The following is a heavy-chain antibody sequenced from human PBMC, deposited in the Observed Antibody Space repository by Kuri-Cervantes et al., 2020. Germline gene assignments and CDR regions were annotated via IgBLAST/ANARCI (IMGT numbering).Heavy chain of an antibody. V-gene: IGHV3-30*03. CDR3: ARDNPLWELRSYFDY. CDR1: GFTFSSYG. Sequence: GGSLRLSCAASGFTFSSYGMHWVRQAPGKGLEWVAVISYDGSNKYYADSVKGRFTISRDNSKNTLYLQMNSRRAEDTAVYYCARDNPLWELRSYFDYWGQGTLVTVSS. J-gene: IGHJ4*02. CDR2: ISYDGSNK. D-gene: IGHD1-26*01.